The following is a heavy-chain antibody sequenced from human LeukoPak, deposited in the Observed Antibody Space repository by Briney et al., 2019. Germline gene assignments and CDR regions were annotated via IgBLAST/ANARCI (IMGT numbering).Heavy chain of an antibody. CDR2: IIPIFGTA. Sequence: GASVKVSCKASGYTFTGYYMHWVRQTPGQGLEWMGGIIPIFGTANYAQKFQGRVAITADKSTSTAYMELSSLRSEDTAVYYCARDSYDILTGYFNWFDPWGQGTLVTVSS. CDR3: ARDSYDILTGYFNWFDP. CDR1: GYTFTGYY. D-gene: IGHD3-9*01. J-gene: IGHJ5*02. V-gene: IGHV1-69*06.